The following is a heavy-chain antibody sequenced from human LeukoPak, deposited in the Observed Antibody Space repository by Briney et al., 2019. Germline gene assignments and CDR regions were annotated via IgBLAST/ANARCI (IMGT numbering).Heavy chain of an antibody. CDR2: IYPGDSDT. CDR1: GYRFTSYW. J-gene: IGHJ4*02. Sequence: GESLKISCKGSGYRFTSYWIGWVRQMPGKGLEWMGIIYPGDSDTRYSPSFQGPVTISAAKSITTAYLQWSSLKASDTAMYYCARTYCSGGSCYFAGFEYWGQGTLVTVSS. V-gene: IGHV5-51*01. CDR3: ARTYCSGGSCYFAGFEY. D-gene: IGHD2-15*01.